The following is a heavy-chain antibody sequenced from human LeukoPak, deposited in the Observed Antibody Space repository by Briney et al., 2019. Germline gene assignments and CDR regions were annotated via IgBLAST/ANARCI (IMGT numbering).Heavy chain of an antibody. CDR1: GFTFSSYW. CDR3: ARRGSIAAAVSWFDP. J-gene: IGHJ5*02. Sequence: GGPLRLSCAASGFTFSSYWMSWVRQAPGKGLEWVANIKQDGSEKYYVDSVEGRFTISRDNAKNSLYLQMNSLRVEDTAVYYCARRGSIAAAVSWFDPWGQGTLVIVSS. CDR2: IKQDGSEK. V-gene: IGHV3-7*01. D-gene: IGHD6-13*01.